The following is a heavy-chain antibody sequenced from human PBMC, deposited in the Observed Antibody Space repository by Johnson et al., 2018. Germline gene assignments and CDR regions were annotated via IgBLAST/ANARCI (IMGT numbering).Heavy chain of an antibody. Sequence: QVQLVQSGGGVVQPGRSLRLSCAASGFTFSSYAMHWVRQAPGKGLEWVAVISYDGSNKYYADSVKGRFTISRDNSKNTLYLQRKSRRAEDTAVDNCARDQGADEGGMNLFQRWGQGTLVTVSS. D-gene: IGHD1-26*01. CDR2: ISYDGSNK. CDR3: ARDQGADEGGMNLFQR. J-gene: IGHJ1*01. V-gene: IGHV3-30-3*01. CDR1: GFTFSSYA.